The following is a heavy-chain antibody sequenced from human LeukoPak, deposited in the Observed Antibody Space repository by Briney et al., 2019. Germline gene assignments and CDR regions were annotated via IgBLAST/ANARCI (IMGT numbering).Heavy chain of an antibody. Sequence: MSSETLSLTCTVSGGSISSYYWSWIRQPAGKGLEWIGRIYTSGSTNYNPSLKGRVTMSVDTSKNQFSLKLSSVTAADTAVYYCAREGIAVADTYYYYYMDVWGKGTWVTVSS. CDR3: AREGIAVADTYYYYYMDV. D-gene: IGHD6-19*01. J-gene: IGHJ6*03. CDR2: IYTSGST. CDR1: GGSISSYY. V-gene: IGHV4-4*07.